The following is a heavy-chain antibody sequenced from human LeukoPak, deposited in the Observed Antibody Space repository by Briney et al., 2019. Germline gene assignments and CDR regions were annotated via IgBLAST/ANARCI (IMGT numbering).Heavy chain of an antibody. CDR1: GYTFTSYG. CDR3: ARGKVLRFLEYLDDTPNWFDP. J-gene: IGHJ5*02. D-gene: IGHD3-3*01. Sequence: GASVKVSCKASGYTFTSYGLSWVRQAPGQGLEWMGWISTDSGNANYAQKFQGRLTMTTDTSTTTAYMELGSLRSDDTAVYYCARGKVLRFLEYLDDTPNWFDPWGQGTLVTVSS. CDR2: ISTDSGNA. V-gene: IGHV1-18*01.